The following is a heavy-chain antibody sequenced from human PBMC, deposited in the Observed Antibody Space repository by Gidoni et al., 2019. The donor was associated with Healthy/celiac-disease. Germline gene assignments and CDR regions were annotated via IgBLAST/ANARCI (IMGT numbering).Heavy chain of an antibody. CDR3: TTITTYYYDSSGYYHWFDP. D-gene: IGHD3-22*01. CDR1: GFTFSNAW. CDR2: IKSKTDSGTT. V-gene: IGHV3-15*07. Sequence: EVQLVASGGGLVTPGGSLRLSCAASGFTFSNAWMNWVRQAPGKGLEWVGRIKSKTDSGTTDYAEPVKGRFTISRDDSKNTLYLQMNSLKTEDTAVYYCTTITTYYYDSSGYYHWFDPWGQGTLVTVSS. J-gene: IGHJ5*02.